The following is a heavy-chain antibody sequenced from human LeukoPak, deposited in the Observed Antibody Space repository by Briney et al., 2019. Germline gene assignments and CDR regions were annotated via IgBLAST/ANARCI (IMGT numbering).Heavy chain of an antibody. CDR1: GFTFSSYG. D-gene: IGHD2-15*01. CDR2: ISYDGSNK. J-gene: IGHJ4*02. Sequence: PGGSLRLSCAASGFTFSSYGMHWVRQAPGKGLGWVAVISYDGSNKYYADSVKGRFTISRDDSKNTLYLQMNSLRAEDTAVYYCAKGARDIVVVVAATRLDYWGQGTLVTVSS. CDR3: AKGARDIVVVVAATRLDY. V-gene: IGHV3-30*18.